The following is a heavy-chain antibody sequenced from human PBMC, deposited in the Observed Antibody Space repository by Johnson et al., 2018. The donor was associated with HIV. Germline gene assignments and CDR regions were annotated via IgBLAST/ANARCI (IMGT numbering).Heavy chain of an antibody. CDR1: GFTVNSNY. Sequence: QVQLVESGGGVVRPGGSLRLSCGASGFTVNSNYMSWIRQAPGKGLEWISYISSSGSTRYYADSVKGRFTISRDNAKNSLYLQMNSLRAEDTAVYYCARYQQLVRDGAFDIWGQGTMVTVSS. CDR2: ISSSGSTR. CDR3: ARYQQLVRDGAFDI. D-gene: IGHD6-13*01. J-gene: IGHJ3*02. V-gene: IGHV3-11*04.